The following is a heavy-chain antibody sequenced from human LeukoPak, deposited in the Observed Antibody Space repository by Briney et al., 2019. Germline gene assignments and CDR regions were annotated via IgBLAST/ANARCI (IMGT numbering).Heavy chain of an antibody. CDR3: ATSYSSSSVDFDY. V-gene: IGHV4-59*01. CDR1: GGSISSYY. Sequence: SETLSLTCTVSGGSISSYYWSWIRQPPGKGLQWIGYIYYSGSTNYNPSLKSRVTISVDTSKNQFSLKLSSVTAADTAVYYCATSYSSSSVDFDYWGQGTLFTVSS. J-gene: IGHJ4*02. D-gene: IGHD6-6*01. CDR2: IYYSGST.